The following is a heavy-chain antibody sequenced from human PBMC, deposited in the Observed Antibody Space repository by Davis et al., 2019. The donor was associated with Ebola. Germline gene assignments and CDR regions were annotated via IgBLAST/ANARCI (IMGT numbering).Heavy chain of an antibody. J-gene: IGHJ4*02. CDR2: IYYSGST. CDR3: ARCSLGGFFDY. D-gene: IGHD3-10*02. Sequence: SETLSLTCTVSGGSISSYYWSWIRQPPGKGLEWIGYIYYSGSTNYNPSLKSRVTISVDTSKNQFSLKLSSVTAADTAVYYCARCSLGGFFDYWGQGTLVTVSS. CDR1: GGSISSYY. V-gene: IGHV4-59*12.